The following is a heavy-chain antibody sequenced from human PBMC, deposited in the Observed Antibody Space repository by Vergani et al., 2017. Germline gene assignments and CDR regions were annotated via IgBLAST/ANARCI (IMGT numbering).Heavy chain of an antibody. CDR2: IYRSGST. J-gene: IGHJ5*02. CDR1: GGSISSGGYS. CDR3: AIGTLGGGRCGELYCWFDP. V-gene: IGHV4-30-2*01. D-gene: IGHD3-10*01. Sequence: QLQLQESGSGLVKPSQTLSLTCAVSGGSISSGGYSWSWIRQPPGKGLEWFGYIYRSGSTNYNPPLKSRVTISVDRSKNQFSLKLSTVTAADTAVYYCAIGTLGGGRCGELYCWFDPWGQGTLVTVSS.